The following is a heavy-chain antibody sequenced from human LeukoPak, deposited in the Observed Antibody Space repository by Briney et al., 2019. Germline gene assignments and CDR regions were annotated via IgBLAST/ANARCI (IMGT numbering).Heavy chain of an antibody. Sequence: SQTLSLTCAISGDSVSSSSATWNWIRQSASGGLEWLGRTYYTSKWYNDYAVSVKSRITINPDTPKNHFSLQLNSVTPEDTAVYFCARVGSPWGSSHAFDIWGQGTMVTVSS. D-gene: IGHD7-27*01. CDR3: ARVGSPWGSSHAFDI. J-gene: IGHJ3*02. CDR1: GDSVSSSSAT. V-gene: IGHV6-1*01. CDR2: TYYTSKWYN.